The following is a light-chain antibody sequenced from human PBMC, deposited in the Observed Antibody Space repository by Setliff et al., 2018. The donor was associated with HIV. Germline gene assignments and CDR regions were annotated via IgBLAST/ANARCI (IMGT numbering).Light chain of an antibody. V-gene: IGLV2-14*03. J-gene: IGLJ1*01. CDR3: SSYAVTNTLP. CDR1: SSDVGGYSL. CDR2: EVT. Sequence: QSALTQPASMSGSPGQSITISCTGTSSDVGGYSLVSWYQQHPGKAPKLIIYEVTNRASGVSNRFSGSKSGNTASLTISGLQAEDEGDYYCSSYAVTNTLPFGTGTKVTVL.